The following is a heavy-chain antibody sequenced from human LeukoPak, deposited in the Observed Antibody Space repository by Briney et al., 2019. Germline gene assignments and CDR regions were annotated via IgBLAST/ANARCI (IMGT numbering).Heavy chain of an antibody. D-gene: IGHD6-6*01. CDR3: ARAGNRIAASADY. CDR1: GYSISSGYY. V-gene: IGHV4-38-2*02. Sequence: PSETLSLTCTVSGYSISSGYYWGWIRQPPGKGLEWIGYIYHSGSTYYNPSLKSRVTISVDRSKNQFSLKLSSVTAADTAVYYCARAGNRIAASADYWGQGTLVTVSS. CDR2: IYHSGST. J-gene: IGHJ4*02.